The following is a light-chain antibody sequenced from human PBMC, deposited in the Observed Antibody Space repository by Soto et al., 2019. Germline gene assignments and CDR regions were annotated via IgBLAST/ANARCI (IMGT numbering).Light chain of an antibody. Sequence: EIVMTQSPATLSVSPGERATLSCRASQSVSGNLVWYQQKPGQAPRLLIYGASTRATGIPARFSGSGSVTEFTLTISSLQSEDFAIYYCQQYNNWPRTVGQGTKVEIK. CDR3: QQYNNWPRT. J-gene: IGKJ1*01. CDR2: GAS. V-gene: IGKV3-15*01. CDR1: QSVSGN.